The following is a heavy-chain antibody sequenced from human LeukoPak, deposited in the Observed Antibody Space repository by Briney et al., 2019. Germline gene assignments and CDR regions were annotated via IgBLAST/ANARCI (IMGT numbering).Heavy chain of an antibody. Sequence: SETLSLTCAVSGGSISSGGYSWSWIRQPPGKGLEWIGYIYHSGSTYYNPSLKSRVTISVDTSKNQFSLKLSSVTAADTAVYYCARYYYDSSGYYYAFDYWGQGTLVTVSS. V-gene: IGHV4-30-2*02. CDR2: IYHSGST. J-gene: IGHJ4*02. D-gene: IGHD3-22*01. CDR3: ARYYYDSSGYYYAFDY. CDR1: GGSISSGGYS.